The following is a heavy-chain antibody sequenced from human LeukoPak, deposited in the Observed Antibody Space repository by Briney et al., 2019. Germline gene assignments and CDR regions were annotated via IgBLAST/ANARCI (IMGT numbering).Heavy chain of an antibody. D-gene: IGHD3-22*01. CDR1: GGSISSYY. CDR2: IYYSGST. Sequence: SETLSLTCTVSGGSISSYYWSWIRQPPGKGLEWIGYIYYSGSTNYNPSLKSRVTISVDTSKNQFSLKLSSVTAADTAVYYCARGYYYDSSGYADWFDPWGQGTLVTVSS. V-gene: IGHV4-59*01. J-gene: IGHJ5*02. CDR3: ARGYYYDSSGYADWFDP.